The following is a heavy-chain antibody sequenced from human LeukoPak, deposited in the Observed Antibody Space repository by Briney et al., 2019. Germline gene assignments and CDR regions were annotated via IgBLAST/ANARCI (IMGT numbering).Heavy chain of an antibody. J-gene: IGHJ4*02. CDR2: IKQDGSET. V-gene: IGHV3-7*04. CDR3: ARGGCSSTRCFAGFFDY. D-gene: IGHD2-2*01. Sequence: GGSLRLSCAASGFTFFNYWMSWVRQAPGKGLEWVANIKQDGSETYYVDSVRGRFTISRDNARNSLFLQMTCLRAEDTATYYCARGGCSSTRCFAGFFDYWGQGALVTVSS. CDR1: GFTFFNYW.